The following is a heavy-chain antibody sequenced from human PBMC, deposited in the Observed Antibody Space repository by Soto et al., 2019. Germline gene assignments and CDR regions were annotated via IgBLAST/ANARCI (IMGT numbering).Heavy chain of an antibody. CDR1: GFTFSSYS. J-gene: IGHJ6*02. Sequence: EVPLVESGGGLVQPGGSLRLSCAASGFTFSSYSMNWVRQAPGKGLEWVSYISSSSSTIYYADSVKGRFTISRDNAKNSLYLQMNSLRAEDTAVYYCARPYYYDSSGYPPYYYGMDVWGQGTTVTVSS. D-gene: IGHD3-22*01. CDR3: ARPYYYDSSGYPPYYYGMDV. CDR2: ISSSSSTI. V-gene: IGHV3-48*01.